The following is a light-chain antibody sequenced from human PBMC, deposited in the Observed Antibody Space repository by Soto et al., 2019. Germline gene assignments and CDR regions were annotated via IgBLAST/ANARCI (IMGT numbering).Light chain of an antibody. V-gene: IGKV3-15*01. J-gene: IGKJ1*01. Sequence: EIVLTQSPGTLSLSPGERATLSCRASQSVGSTFLAWYQQKPGQAPRLLIYGVSTRATGIPARFSGSGSGTEFTLAISSLQSEDFAVYYCQQYNNWPPWTFGQGTKVDIK. CDR2: GVS. CDR1: QSVGST. CDR3: QQYNNWPPWT.